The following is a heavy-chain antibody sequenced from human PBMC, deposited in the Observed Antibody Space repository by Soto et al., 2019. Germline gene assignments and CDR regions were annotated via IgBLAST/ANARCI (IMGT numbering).Heavy chain of an antibody. CDR3: AKDRGGSGWRFDY. CDR2: IAASGATT. J-gene: IGHJ4*02. V-gene: IGHV3-23*01. D-gene: IGHD6-19*01. Sequence: GGSLRLSCAASGFTFGNYAMGWVRQAPGKGLEWVSAIAASGATTYYADSVKGRLTVSRDNSKNTLYLQMNSLRAEDTAVYYCAKDRGGSGWRFDYWGQGTLVTVSS. CDR1: GFTFGNYA.